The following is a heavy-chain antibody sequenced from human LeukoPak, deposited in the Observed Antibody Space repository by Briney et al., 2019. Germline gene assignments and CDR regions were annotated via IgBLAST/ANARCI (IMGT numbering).Heavy chain of an antibody. CDR2: LGTSGSP. CDR1: GGSISRYF. V-gene: IGHV4-4*07. CDR3: ARTMITFGGVIVIPSSSWFDP. J-gene: IGHJ5*02. Sequence: SETLSLTCPVSGGSISRYFWHWIRQPAGKGLEWIGRLGTSGSPNYNPSLKSRVSMSVDTSKNQFSLKLSSVTAADTAVYYCARTMITFGGVIVIPSSSWFDPWGQGTLVTVSS. D-gene: IGHD3-16*02.